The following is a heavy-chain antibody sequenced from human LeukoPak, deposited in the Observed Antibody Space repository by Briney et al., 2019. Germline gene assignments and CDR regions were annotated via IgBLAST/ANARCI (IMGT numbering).Heavy chain of an antibody. CDR3: TRHHQVGASSQNYFDY. D-gene: IGHD1-26*01. V-gene: IGHV5-51*01. J-gene: IGHJ4*02. Sequence: GESLKISCQGSGCNFTSYWIGWVRQMPGKGLEWMGIINPGDSDTRYSPSFQGQVTISADKSISTAYLQWSSLKASDTAMYYCTRHHQVGASSQNYFDYWGQGTLVTVSS. CDR1: GCNFTSYW. CDR2: INPGDSDT.